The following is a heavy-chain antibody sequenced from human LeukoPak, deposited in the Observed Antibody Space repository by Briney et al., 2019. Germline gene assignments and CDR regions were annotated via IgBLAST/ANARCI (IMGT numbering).Heavy chain of an antibody. CDR3: ARAVVPAAPFDY. CDR2: ISSNGGST. V-gene: IGHV3-64*01. D-gene: IGHD2-2*01. CDR1: GFTFSSYA. J-gene: IGHJ4*02. Sequence: GGSLRLFCAASGFTFSSYAIHWVRQAPGKGLEYVSAISSNGGSTYYANSVKGRFTISRDNSKNTLYLQMGSLRAEDMAVYYCARAVVPAAPFDYWGQGTLVTVSS.